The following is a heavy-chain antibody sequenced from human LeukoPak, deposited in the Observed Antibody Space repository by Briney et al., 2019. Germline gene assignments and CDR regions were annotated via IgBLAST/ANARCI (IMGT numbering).Heavy chain of an antibody. V-gene: IGHV3-48*04. CDR2: ISSSSSTI. Sequence: GGSLRLSCAASGFTFSSYGMHWVRQAPGKGLEWVSYISSSSSTIYYADSVKGRFTISRDNAKNSLYLQMNSLRAEDTAVYYCARNDILTGYPGFDYWGQGALVTVSS. CDR3: ARNDILTGYPGFDY. D-gene: IGHD3-9*01. CDR1: GFTFSSYG. J-gene: IGHJ4*02.